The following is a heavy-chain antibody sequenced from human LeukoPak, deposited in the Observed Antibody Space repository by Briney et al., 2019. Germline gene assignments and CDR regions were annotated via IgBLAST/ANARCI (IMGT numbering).Heavy chain of an antibody. D-gene: IGHD1-26*01. CDR1: GGSISSYY. Sequence: PSETLSLTCTVSGGSISSYYWSWIRQPPGKGLEWIGYIYYSGSTNYNPSLKSRVTISVDTSKNQFSLKLSSVTAADTAVYYCARSSGSYLFDYRGQGTLVTVSS. V-gene: IGHV4-59*01. CDR2: IYYSGST. J-gene: IGHJ4*02. CDR3: ARSSGSYLFDY.